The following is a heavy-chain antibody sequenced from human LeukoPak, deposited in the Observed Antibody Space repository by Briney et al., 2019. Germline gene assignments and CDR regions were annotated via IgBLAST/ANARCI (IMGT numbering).Heavy chain of an antibody. Sequence: ASVKVSCKASGHTFTSYDISWVRQATGQGLEWMGWMNPNSGNAGYAQRFQGRVTMTRNNSISTAYMELTSLRSEDTAVYYCGRPLQRGSWTQRALDYWGQGTLVTVSS. J-gene: IGHJ4*02. CDR1: GHTFTSYD. CDR3: GRPLQRGSWTQRALDY. D-gene: IGHD3-10*01. V-gene: IGHV1-8*01. CDR2: MNPNSGNA.